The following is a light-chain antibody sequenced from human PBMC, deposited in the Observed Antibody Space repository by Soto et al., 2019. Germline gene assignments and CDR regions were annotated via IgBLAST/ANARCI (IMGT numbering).Light chain of an antibody. CDR1: ETVRGNY. J-gene: IGKJ1*01. CDR2: AAS. CDR3: HSYGPAPWT. V-gene: IGKV3-20*01. Sequence: EIVLTQSPATLSFFPGERATLSCRASETVRGNYIVCLQQKPGQAPRLLIYAASIRAAGVPDRFSGSGSGTDFSLTINRLEPEDFALYYCHSYGPAPWTVGQGTKVEIK.